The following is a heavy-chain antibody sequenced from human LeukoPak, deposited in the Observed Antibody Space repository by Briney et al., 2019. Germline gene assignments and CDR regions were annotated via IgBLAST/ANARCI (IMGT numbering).Heavy chain of an antibody. CDR2: INHSGST. Sequence: SETLSLTCAVYGGSFSGYYWSWIRQPPRKGLEWIGEINHSGSTNYNPSLQSRVTISVDTSKNQFSLKLSSVTAADTAVYYCARVRVRVRGFDIWGQGTMVTVSS. D-gene: IGHD2-21*01. J-gene: IGHJ3*02. CDR1: GGSFSGYY. CDR3: ARVRVRVRGFDI. V-gene: IGHV4-34*01.